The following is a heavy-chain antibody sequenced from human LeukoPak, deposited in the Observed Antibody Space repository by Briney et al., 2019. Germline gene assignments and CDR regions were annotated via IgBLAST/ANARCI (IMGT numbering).Heavy chain of an antibody. D-gene: IGHD3-22*01. J-gene: IGHJ4*02. CDR1: GFTFDDYA. Sequence: GGSLRLSCAASGFTFDDYAMHWVRQAPGKGLEWVSGISWNSGSIGYADSVKGRFAISRDNAKNSLYLQMNSLRAEDTALYYCAKDMSSSGTLDYWGQGTLVTVSS. CDR2: ISWNSGSI. CDR3: AKDMSSSGTLDY. V-gene: IGHV3-9*01.